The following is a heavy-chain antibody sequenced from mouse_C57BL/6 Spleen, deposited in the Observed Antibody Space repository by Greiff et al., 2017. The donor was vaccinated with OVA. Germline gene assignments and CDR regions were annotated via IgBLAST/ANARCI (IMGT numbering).Heavy chain of an antibody. V-gene: IGHV5-9-1*02. CDR1: GFTFSSYA. CDR3: TRDPYGYDGYFDV. J-gene: IGHJ1*03. Sequence: EVKLVESGEGLVKPGGSLKLSCAASGFTFSSYAMSWVRQTPEKRLEWVAYISSGGDYIYYADTVKGRFTISRDNARNTLYLQMSSLKSEDTAMYYCTRDPYGYDGYFDVWGTRTTVTVSS. D-gene: IGHD2-2*01. CDR2: ISSGGDYI.